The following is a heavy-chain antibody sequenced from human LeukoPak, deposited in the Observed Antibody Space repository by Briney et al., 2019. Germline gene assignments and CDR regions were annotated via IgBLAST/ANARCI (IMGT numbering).Heavy chain of an antibody. D-gene: IGHD5-12*01. CDR1: GGTFSSYA. CDR2: IIPIFGTA. V-gene: IGHV1-69*05. Sequence: GSSVKVSCKASGGTFSSYAISWVRQAPGQGLEWMGGIIPIFGTANYAQKFQGRVTITTDESTSTAYMELSSLRSEDTAVYYCASVGGSGYDYGDYWGQGTLVTVSS. CDR3: ASVGGSGYDYGDY. J-gene: IGHJ4*02.